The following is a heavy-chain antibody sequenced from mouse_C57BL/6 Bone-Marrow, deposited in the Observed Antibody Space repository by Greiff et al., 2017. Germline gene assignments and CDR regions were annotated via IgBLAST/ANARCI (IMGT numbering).Heavy chain of an antibody. CDR1: GFTFTDYY. D-gene: IGHD2-3*01. V-gene: IGHV7-3*01. CDR2: IRNKANGYTT. Sequence: EVMLVESGGGLVQPGGSLSLSCAASGFTFTDYYMSWVRQPPGKALEWLGFIRNKANGYTTDYSASVKGRFTISRDNSQSILYLQMNALRAEDSATYYCARGYYYFDYWGQGTTLTVSS. CDR3: ARGYYYFDY. J-gene: IGHJ2*01.